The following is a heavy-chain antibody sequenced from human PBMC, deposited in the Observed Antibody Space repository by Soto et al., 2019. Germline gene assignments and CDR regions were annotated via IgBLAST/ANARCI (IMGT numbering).Heavy chain of an antibody. CDR3: AKDLRGIAVAGTSTWGHYYYGMDV. CDR1: GFTFSSYA. J-gene: IGHJ6*02. Sequence: GGSLRLSCAASGFTFSSYAMSWVRQAPGKGLEWVSAISGSGGSTYYADSVKGRFTISRDNSKNTLYLQMNSLRAEDTAVYYCAKDLRGIAVAGTSTWGHYYYGMDVWGQGTTVTVSS. CDR2: ISGSGGST. V-gene: IGHV3-23*01. D-gene: IGHD6-19*01.